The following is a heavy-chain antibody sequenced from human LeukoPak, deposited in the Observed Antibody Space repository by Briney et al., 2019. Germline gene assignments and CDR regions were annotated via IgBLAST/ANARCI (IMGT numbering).Heavy chain of an antibody. V-gene: IGHV3-30*04. CDR3: ARESAYYSFDY. CDR1: GFTFSSYA. CDR2: ISYDGGNK. Sequence: GGSLRLSCAASGFTFSSYAMHWVRQAPGKGLGWVAVISYDGGNKYYADSVKGRFTISRDNSKNTLYLQMNSLRAEDTAVYYCARESAYYSFDYWGQGTLVTVSS. J-gene: IGHJ4*02. D-gene: IGHD3-10*01.